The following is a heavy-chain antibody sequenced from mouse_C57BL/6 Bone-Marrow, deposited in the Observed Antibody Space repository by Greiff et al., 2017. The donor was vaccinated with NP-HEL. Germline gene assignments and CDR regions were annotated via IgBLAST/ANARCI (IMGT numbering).Heavy chain of an antibody. D-gene: IGHD1-1*01. V-gene: IGHV7-3*01. J-gene: IGHJ3*01. CDR1: GFTFTDYY. CDR2: IRNKANGYTT. Sequence: EVHLVESGGGLVQPGGSLSLSCAASGFTFTDYYMSWVRQPPGKALEWLGFIRNKANGYTTEYSASVKGRFTISRDNSQSILYLQMNALRAEDSATYYCARSTVVPFAYWGQGTLVTVSA. CDR3: ARSTVVPFAY.